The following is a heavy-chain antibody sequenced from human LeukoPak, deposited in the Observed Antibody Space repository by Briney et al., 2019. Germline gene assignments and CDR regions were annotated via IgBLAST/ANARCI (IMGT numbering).Heavy chain of an antibody. Sequence: SETLSLTCAVYGGSFSGYYWSWIRQPPGKGLEWIGEINHSGSTNYNPSLKSRVTISVDTSKSQFSLKLSSVTAADTAVYYCARDIVATISSWGQGTLVTVSS. CDR2: INHSGST. V-gene: IGHV4-34*01. D-gene: IGHD5-12*01. J-gene: IGHJ4*02. CDR3: ARDIVATISS. CDR1: GGSFSGYY.